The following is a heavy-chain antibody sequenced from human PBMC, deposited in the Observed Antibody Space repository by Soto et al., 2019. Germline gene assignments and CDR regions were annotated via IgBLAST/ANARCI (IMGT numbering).Heavy chain of an antibody. CDR2: IIPIFGTA. CDR1: GGTFSSYA. CDR3: AGHPPISGGGSARGYSSSASGMDV. J-gene: IGHJ6*02. D-gene: IGHD2-15*01. V-gene: IGHV1-69*12. Sequence: QVQLVQSGAEVKKPGSSVKVSCKASGGTFSSYAISWVRQAPGQGLEWMGGIIPIFGTADYAQKFQGRVTMTGDGSTRTAYMARSSLRAEDTAVYYCAGHPPISGGGSARGYSSSASGMDVWRPGSTVTVSS.